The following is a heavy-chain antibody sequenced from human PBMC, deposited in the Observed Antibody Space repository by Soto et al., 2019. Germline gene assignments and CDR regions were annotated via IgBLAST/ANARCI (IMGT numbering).Heavy chain of an antibody. V-gene: IGHV4-39*07. D-gene: IGHD6-19*01. CDR1: GGSISSSSYY. Sequence: SETLSLTCTVSGGSISSSSYYWGWIRQPPGKGLEWIGSIYYSGSTYYNPSLKRRVNISVDTSKNQFSLKMSSVTAADSAVYYCARMDSIGWYFDYWGQGTLVTVSS. CDR2: IYYSGST. J-gene: IGHJ4*02. CDR3: ARMDSIGWYFDY.